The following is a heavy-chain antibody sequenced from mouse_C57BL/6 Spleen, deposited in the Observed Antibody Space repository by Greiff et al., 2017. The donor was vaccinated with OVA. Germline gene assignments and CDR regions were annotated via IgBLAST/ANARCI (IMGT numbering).Heavy chain of an antibody. D-gene: IGHD1-1*01. CDR2: IHPNSGST. CDR3: TGLGYGRERAWFAY. J-gene: IGHJ3*01. CDR1: GYTFTSYW. V-gene: IGHV1-64*01. Sequence: QVQLQQPGAELVKPGASVKLSCKASGYTFTSYWMHWVKQRPGQGLEWIGMIHPNSGSTNYNEKFKSKATLTVDKSSSPAYMQLISRTSEDASVYYCTGLGYGRERAWFAYWGQGTLVTVSA.